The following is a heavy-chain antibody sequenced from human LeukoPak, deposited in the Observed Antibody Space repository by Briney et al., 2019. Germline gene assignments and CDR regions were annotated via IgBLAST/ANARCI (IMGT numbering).Heavy chain of an antibody. CDR1: GFTFSNYA. CDR2: IQQDGSVK. V-gene: IGHV3-7*01. CDR3: ARIGYSSSSFDY. D-gene: IGHD6-6*01. J-gene: IGHJ4*02. Sequence: QPGGSLRLSCAASGFTFSNYAMSWVRQAPGKGLEWVANIQQDGSVKYYVDSVRGRFTIFRDNAKGSLYLQMNYLRAEDTAIYFCARIGYSSSSFDYWGQGTLVIVSS.